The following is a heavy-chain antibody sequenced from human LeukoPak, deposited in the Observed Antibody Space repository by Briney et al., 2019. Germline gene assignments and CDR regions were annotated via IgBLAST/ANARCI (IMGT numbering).Heavy chain of an antibody. J-gene: IGHJ4*02. V-gene: IGHV3-74*01. CDR3: VRGLGDS. CDR2: INSDGTMI. CDR1: VFIFIDYW. Sequence: PGGSLRLSCAGSVFIFIDYWMHSVRQATGKGLMWVSRINSDGTMITHADSVKGRFTISRDNAKNMLYLQMNNVRVEDTAVYYCVRGLGDSWGQGTLVTVSS.